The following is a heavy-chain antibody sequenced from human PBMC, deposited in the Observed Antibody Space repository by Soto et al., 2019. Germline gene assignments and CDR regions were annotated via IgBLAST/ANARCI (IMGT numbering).Heavy chain of an antibody. V-gene: IGHV3-21*01. D-gene: IGHD5-12*01. CDR1: GFTFSSYS. J-gene: IGHJ4*02. Sequence: EVQLVEPGGGLVKPGGSLRLSCAASGFTFSSYSMNWVRQAPGKGLEWVSSISSSSSYIYYADSVKGRFTISRDNAKNSLYLQMNSLRAEDTAVYYCARERRDIVATIDYWGQGTLVTVSS. CDR2: ISSSSSYI. CDR3: ARERRDIVATIDY.